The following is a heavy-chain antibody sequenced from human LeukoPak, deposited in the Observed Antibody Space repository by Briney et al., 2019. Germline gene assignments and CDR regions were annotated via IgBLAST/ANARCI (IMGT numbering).Heavy chain of an antibody. CDR3: AREPLYFVGSGRSYWLDS. J-gene: IGHJ5*01. D-gene: IGHD3-10*01. CDR1: GITFSAYS. CDR2: INRDGREI. V-gene: IGHV3-7*03. Sequence: GGSLRLSCRVSGITFSAYSMTWVRQAPGKGLDWVANINRDGREISYAASVKGRFFISRHNAKESLFLQMNSLGVEDTAMYSGAREPLYFVGSGRSYWLDSWGQGTLVTVSS.